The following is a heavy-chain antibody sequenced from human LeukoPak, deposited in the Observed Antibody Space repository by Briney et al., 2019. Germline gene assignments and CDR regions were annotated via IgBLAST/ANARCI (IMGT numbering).Heavy chain of an antibody. V-gene: IGHV4-31*03. J-gene: IGHJ5*02. D-gene: IGHD2-2*01. CDR3: ARDGCSGPSCHGNWFDP. Sequence: SQTLSLTCTVSGGSISSGTYFWSWIRQHPGKALEWIGSIHYSGSTYNNPSLKSRVTISVDTSKNQFSLKLSSVTAADTAVYYCARDGCSGPSCHGNWFDPWGQGTLVTVSS. CDR1: GGSISSGTYF. CDR2: IHYSGST.